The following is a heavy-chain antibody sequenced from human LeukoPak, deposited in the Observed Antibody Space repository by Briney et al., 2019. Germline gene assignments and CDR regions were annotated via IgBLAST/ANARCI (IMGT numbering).Heavy chain of an antibody. CDR1: GESLSNYY. V-gene: IGHV4-34*01. D-gene: IGHD3-22*01. CDR3: ARAPENDYYDSSGYYYEYDY. J-gene: IGHJ4*02. CDR2: INHYGST. Sequence: SETLSLTCAVYGESLSNYYWSWIRQPPGKGLEWIGEINHYGSTYYNPSLKSRVTISVDTSKNQFSLRLSSVTAADTAVYYCARAPENDYYDSSGYYYEYDYWGQGTLVTVSS.